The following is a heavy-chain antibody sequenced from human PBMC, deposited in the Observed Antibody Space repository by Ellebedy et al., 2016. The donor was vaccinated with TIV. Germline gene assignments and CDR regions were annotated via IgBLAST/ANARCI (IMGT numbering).Heavy chain of an antibody. D-gene: IGHD1-26*01. CDR3: ARDPSHIVGTKPFDL. V-gene: IGHV3-33*01. Sequence: GESLKISCTASGFTFSIHGMHWVRPTPGKGLEWVAVIWFDGTNDRYGASVKGRFTISRDNSRNTLFLQMNTLRAEDTGVYYCARDPSHIVGTKPFDLWGQGTLVTVSS. CDR2: IWFDGTND. CDR1: GFTFSIHG. J-gene: IGHJ4*02.